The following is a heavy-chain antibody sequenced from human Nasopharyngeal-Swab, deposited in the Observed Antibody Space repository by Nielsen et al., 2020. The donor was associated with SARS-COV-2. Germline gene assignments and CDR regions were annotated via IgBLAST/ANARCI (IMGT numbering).Heavy chain of an antibody. CDR3: ARAPTGTIFGVVLLYYYGMDV. D-gene: IGHD3-3*01. CDR2: MNPNSGNT. J-gene: IGHJ6*02. V-gene: IGHV1-8*02. Sequence: ASVKVSCKASGGTFSSYAISWVRQAPGQGLEWMGWMNPNSGNTGYAQKFQGRVTMTRNTSISTAYMELSSLRSEDTAVYYCARAPTGTIFGVVLLYYYGMDVWGQGTTVTVSS. CDR1: GGTFSSYA.